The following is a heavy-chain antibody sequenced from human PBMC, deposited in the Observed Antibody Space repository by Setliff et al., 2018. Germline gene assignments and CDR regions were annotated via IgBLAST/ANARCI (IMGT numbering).Heavy chain of an antibody. CDR2: IYHSGST. CDR1: GGSISSSNW. D-gene: IGHD2-21*01. J-gene: IGHJ4*02. Sequence: PSETLSLTCAVSGGSISSSNWWSWVRQPPGKGLEWIGEIYHSGSTNYNPSLKSRVTISVDTSKNQFSLKLSSVTAADTAVYYCARTLLLSPYYFDYWGQGTLVTVSS. CDR3: ARTLLLSPYYFDY. V-gene: IGHV4-4*02.